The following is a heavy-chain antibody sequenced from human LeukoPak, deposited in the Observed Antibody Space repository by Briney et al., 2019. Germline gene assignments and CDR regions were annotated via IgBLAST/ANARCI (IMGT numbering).Heavy chain of an antibody. CDR1: GFTSSNYY. CDR2: ISGNSDTI. V-gene: IGHV3-48*01. J-gene: IGHJ3*01. Sequence: RGSLRLSCAASGFTSSNYYMNWVRQAPGQGLGRVSYISGNSDTIYHADSVKDRVIISRDNAQNSLYLQMHSLRAEDTAVYYCARDQGGGTFDFWGQGTMVTVSS. CDR3: ARDQGGGTFDF. D-gene: IGHD3-16*01.